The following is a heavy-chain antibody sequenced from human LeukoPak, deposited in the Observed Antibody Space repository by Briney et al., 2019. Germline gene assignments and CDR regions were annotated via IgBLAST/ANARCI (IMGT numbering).Heavy chain of an antibody. D-gene: IGHD1-26*01. CDR2: ISSSSSYI. CDR3: ASWGRGWELLNDY. J-gene: IGHJ4*02. V-gene: IGHV3-21*01. Sequence: PGGSLRLSCAASGFTFSSYSMNWVRQAPGKGLEWVSSISSSSSYIYYADSVKGRFTISRDNARNSLYLQMNSLRAEDTAVYYWASWGRGWELLNDYWGQGTLVTVSS. CDR1: GFTFSSYS.